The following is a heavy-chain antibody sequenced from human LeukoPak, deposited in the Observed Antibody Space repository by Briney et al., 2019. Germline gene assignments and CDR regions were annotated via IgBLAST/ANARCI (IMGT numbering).Heavy chain of an antibody. J-gene: IGHJ4*02. CDR1: GYTFTSYA. V-gene: IGHV1-46*01. D-gene: IGHD2-15*01. CDR3: ARAGGYCGRISCPYYFDY. CDR2: FNPSGSST. Sequence: ASVKVSCKVSGYTFTSYAMNWVRQAPGQGLEWLGLFNPSGSSTLYAQKFQGRVTMTRDMSTTTDYMELSSLRSEDTAVYYCARAGGYCGRISCPYYFDYWGQGSLVAVSS.